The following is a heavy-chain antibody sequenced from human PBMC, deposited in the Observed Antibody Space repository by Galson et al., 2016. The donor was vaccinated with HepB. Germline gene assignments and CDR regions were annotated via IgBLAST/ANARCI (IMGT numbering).Heavy chain of an antibody. CDR2: ISSSSSTI. Sequence: SLRLSCAASGFTFSNYSMNWVRQAPGKGLEWVSYISSSSSTIYYADSVKGRFTVSRDNAKNSLSLQMNRLRDEDTAVYYCARSGYTNLDYWGQGTLVTVSS. J-gene: IGHJ4*02. V-gene: IGHV3-48*02. CDR1: GFTFSNYS. D-gene: IGHD3-9*01. CDR3: ARSGYTNLDY.